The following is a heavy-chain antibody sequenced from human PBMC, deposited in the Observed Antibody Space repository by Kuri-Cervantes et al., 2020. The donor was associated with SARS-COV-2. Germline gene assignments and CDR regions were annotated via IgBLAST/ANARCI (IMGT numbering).Heavy chain of an antibody. CDR2: ILYDGSNK. Sequence: GESLKISCAASGFTFSSYGMHWVRQAPGKGLEWVAVILYDGSNKYYADSVKGRFTISRDNSKNTLYLQMNSLRAEDTAVYYCAREGLRGGILSGYDHWGQGTLVTVSS. CDR3: AREGLRGGILSGYDH. D-gene: IGHD3-9*01. V-gene: IGHV3-30*03. J-gene: IGHJ4*02. CDR1: GFTFSSYG.